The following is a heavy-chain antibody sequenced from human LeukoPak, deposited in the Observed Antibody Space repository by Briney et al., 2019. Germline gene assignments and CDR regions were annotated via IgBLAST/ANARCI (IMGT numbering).Heavy chain of an antibody. V-gene: IGHV3-11*01. CDR1: GFTFSDYY. CDR3: AREVPGYSYGEYYFDY. Sequence: GGSLRLSCAASGFTFSDYYMSWIRQAPGKGLEWVSYISSSGSTIYYADSVKGRFTISRDNAKNSLYLQMNSLRAEDTAVYYCAREVPGYSYGEYYFDYWGQGTPVAVSS. CDR2: ISSSGSTI. D-gene: IGHD5-18*01. J-gene: IGHJ4*02.